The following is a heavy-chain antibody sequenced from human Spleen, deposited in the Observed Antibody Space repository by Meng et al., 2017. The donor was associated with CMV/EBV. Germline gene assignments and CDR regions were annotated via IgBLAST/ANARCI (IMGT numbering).Heavy chain of an antibody. CDR1: GFTFSSYA. J-gene: IGHJ4*02. Sequence: GESLKISCAASGFTFSSYAMRWVRQAPGKGLEWVSGISGDGGSTYYADSVKGRFTISRDNSKNTLYLQMNSLRAEDTAVYYCAKDGRYSSSWYFCDYWGQGTLVTVSS. D-gene: IGHD6-13*01. CDR2: ISGDGGST. V-gene: IGHV3-23*01. CDR3: AKDGRYSSSWYFCDY.